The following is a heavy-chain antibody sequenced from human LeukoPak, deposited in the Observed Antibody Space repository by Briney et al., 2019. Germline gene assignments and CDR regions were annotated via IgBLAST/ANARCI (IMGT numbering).Heavy chain of an antibody. J-gene: IGHJ6*03. D-gene: IGHD2-2*01. CDR3: TRGVPALYYFYYYMDV. Sequence: SETLSLTCTVSGDSISSSSYYWGWIRQPPGKGLEWIGSIYYSGSTYNNPSLKSRVTISVDTSKNQFSLKLSSVTAADTAVYYCTRGVPALYYFYYYMDVWGKGTTVTVSS. CDR1: GDSISSSSYY. V-gene: IGHV4-39*01. CDR2: IYYSGST.